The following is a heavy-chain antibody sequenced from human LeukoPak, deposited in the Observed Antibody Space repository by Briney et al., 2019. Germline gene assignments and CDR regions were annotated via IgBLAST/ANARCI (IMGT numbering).Heavy chain of an antibody. Sequence: GGSLRLSCAASGFTFSSYWVNWVRQPPGKGLEWVANIKRDGSEKYYVHSVKGRFTISRDNAKNSLYLQMNSLRAEDTAVYYCARDPSRGYTYGYGDYWGQGTLVTVSS. CDR1: GFTFSSYW. J-gene: IGHJ4*02. CDR3: ARDPSRGYTYGYGDY. V-gene: IGHV3-7*01. CDR2: IKRDGSEK. D-gene: IGHD5-18*01.